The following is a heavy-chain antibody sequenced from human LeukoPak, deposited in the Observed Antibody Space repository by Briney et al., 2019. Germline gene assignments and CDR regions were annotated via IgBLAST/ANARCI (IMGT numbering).Heavy chain of an antibody. V-gene: IGHV1-46*01. Sequence: ASVKVSCKASEYTLTSYYLHWVRQAPGQGLEWMAIINPSGGSTSHAQKFQGRVTMTRDTSASTVYMELSSLRSEDTAVYYCAASASSSWYWWFDPWGQGTLVTVSS. CDR1: EYTLTSYY. CDR3: AASASSSWYWWFDP. D-gene: IGHD6-13*01. CDR2: INPSGGST. J-gene: IGHJ5*02.